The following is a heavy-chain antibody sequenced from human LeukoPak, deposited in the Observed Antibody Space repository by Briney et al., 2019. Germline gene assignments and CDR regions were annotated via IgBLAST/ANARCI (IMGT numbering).Heavy chain of an antibody. Sequence: ASVKVSYTASGYTFTTYGISWVRQAPGQGLEWMGWISAYNGNTNYAQKFQGRVTMTTDTSTSTAYMELRSLRSDDTAVYYCARDHRGTVTYFDYWGQGTLVTVSS. CDR1: GYTFTTYG. CDR3: ARDHRGTVTYFDY. D-gene: IGHD4-17*01. J-gene: IGHJ4*02. V-gene: IGHV1-18*01. CDR2: ISAYNGNT.